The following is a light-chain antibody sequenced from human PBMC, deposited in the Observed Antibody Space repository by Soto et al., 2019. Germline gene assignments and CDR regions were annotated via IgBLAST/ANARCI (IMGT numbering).Light chain of an antibody. J-gene: IGLJ1*01. Sequence: QSVLTQPASVSGSPGQSITISCTGTSSDVGSYNLVSWYQQYPGKAPKLMIYEVSYRPSGVSNRFSGSKSGNTASLTISGLHAEDEADYYCSSFTTSSTRVFGTGTKVTVL. CDR3: SSFTTSSTRV. CDR2: EVS. CDR1: SSDVGSYNL. V-gene: IGLV2-14*02.